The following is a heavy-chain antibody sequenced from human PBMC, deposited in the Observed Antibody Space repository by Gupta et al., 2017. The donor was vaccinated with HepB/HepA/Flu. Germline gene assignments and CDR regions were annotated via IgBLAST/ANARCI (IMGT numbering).Heavy chain of an antibody. CDR3: ARIFGSGPYWYFDY. CDR1: GGYISSSSYY. J-gene: IGHJ4*02. D-gene: IGHD3-10*01. Sequence: QLQLQESGPGLVKPSETLSLTCSVSGGYISSSSYYWGGIRQPPGKGLEWIGTIYYRGTTYYNPSLKTRVTISVDTTKNQFSLKLSSVTAADTAVYYCARIFGSGPYWYFDYWGQRTPVTVSS. V-gene: IGHV4-39*01. CDR2: IYYRGTT.